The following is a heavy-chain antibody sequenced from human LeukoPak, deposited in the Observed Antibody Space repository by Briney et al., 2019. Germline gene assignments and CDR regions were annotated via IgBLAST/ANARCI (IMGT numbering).Heavy chain of an antibody. CDR2: IYYSGST. CDR1: GGSINNYY. D-gene: IGHD2-21*02. Sequence: SETLSLTCTVSGGSINNYYWSWIRQPPGKGLEWIGYIYYSGSTNYKASLRGRVTMSVDTSKNQFSLKLTSVTAADTAVYYCARYCDGDCNSSAFDLWGQGTIVTVSS. J-gene: IGHJ3*01. CDR3: ARYCDGDCNSSAFDL. V-gene: IGHV4-59*12.